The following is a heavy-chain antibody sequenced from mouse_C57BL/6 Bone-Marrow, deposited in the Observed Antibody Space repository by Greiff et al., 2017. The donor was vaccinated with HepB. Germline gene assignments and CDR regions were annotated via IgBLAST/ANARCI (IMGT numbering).Heavy chain of an antibody. D-gene: IGHD2-1*01. CDR1: GYTFTSYW. CDR3: ARSGGSYGNPFAY. Sequence: QVQLQQPGAELVMPGASVKLSCKASGYTFTSYWMHWVKQRPGQGLEWIGEIDPSDSYTNYNQKFKGKSTLTVDKSSSTAYMQLSSLTSEDSAVYYCARSGGSYGNPFAYWGQGTLVTVSA. J-gene: IGHJ3*01. CDR2: IDPSDSYT. V-gene: IGHV1-69*01.